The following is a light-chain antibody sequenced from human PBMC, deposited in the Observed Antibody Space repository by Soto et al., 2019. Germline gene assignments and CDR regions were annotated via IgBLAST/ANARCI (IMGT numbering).Light chain of an antibody. CDR2: DAS. V-gene: IGKV1D-13*01. CDR3: QQFNNYPHT. J-gene: IGKJ5*01. CDR1: QGISSA. Sequence: AVQLTQSPSSLSASVGDRVTITCRASQGISSALAWYQQKPGKAPKLLIYDASSLESGVPSRFSGSGSGTDFTLTISSLQPEDFATYYCQQFNNYPHTFGQGTRLEIK.